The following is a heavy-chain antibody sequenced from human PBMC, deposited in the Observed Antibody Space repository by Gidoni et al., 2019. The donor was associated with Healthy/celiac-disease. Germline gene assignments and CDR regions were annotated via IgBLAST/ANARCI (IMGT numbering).Heavy chain of an antibody. CDR2: ISWDGGST. D-gene: IGHD6-19*01. Sequence: EVQLVESGGVVVQPGGSLRLSCAASGFTFDDYTMHWVRQAQGKGLEWVSLISWDGGSTYYADSVKGRFTISRDNSKNSLYLQMNSLRTEDTALYYCAKDNLAVAALDYWGQGTLVTVSS. CDR1: GFTFDDYT. V-gene: IGHV3-43*01. CDR3: AKDNLAVAALDY. J-gene: IGHJ4*02.